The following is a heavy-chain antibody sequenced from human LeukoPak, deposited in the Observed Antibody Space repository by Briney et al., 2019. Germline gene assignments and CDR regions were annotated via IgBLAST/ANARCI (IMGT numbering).Heavy chain of an antibody. Sequence: GSLRLSCAASGFTFSTYDMSWVRQAPGKGLEWVSGISGNGVSTYYADSVKGRFTISRDNSKNTLYLQMNSLRTEDTAVYYCAKRYSSSWSNFDYWGQGTLVTVSS. CDR3: AKRYSSSWSNFDY. D-gene: IGHD6-13*01. CDR2: ISGNGVST. CDR1: GFTFSTYD. V-gene: IGHV3-23*01. J-gene: IGHJ4*02.